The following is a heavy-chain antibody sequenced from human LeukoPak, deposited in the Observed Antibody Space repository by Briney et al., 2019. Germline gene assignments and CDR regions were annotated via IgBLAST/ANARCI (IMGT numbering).Heavy chain of an antibody. CDR1: EFTFSSYA. D-gene: IGHD6-19*01. V-gene: IGHV3-23*01. CDR3: AKIVAVERWPSGSKTDAFDI. Sequence: GGSLRLSCAASEFTFSSYAMSWVRQAPGKGLEWVSAISGSGGSTNYADSVKGRFTISRDNSKNTLYLQMNSLRAEDTAVYYCAKIVAVERWPSGSKTDAFDIWGQGTMVTVSS. J-gene: IGHJ3*02. CDR2: ISGSGGST.